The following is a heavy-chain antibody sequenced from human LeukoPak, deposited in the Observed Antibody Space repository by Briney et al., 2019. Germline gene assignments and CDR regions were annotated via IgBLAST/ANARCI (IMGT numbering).Heavy chain of an antibody. CDR2: IYPGDSDN. D-gene: IGHD5-18*01. V-gene: IGHV5-51*01. J-gene: IGHJ6*03. CDR3: ARQFGGYSYDHYYYYMDV. Sequence: GESLKISWKGSGYSFTSYWIGWVRQVPGKGLEWVGIIYPGDSDNRYSTSFQGQVTISADKSISTAYLQWSSLKAADTAMYYCARQFGGYSYDHYYYYMDVWGKGTTVTVSS. CDR1: GYSFTSYW.